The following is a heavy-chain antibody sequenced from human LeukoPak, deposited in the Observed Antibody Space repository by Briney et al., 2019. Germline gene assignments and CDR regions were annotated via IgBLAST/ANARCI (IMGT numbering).Heavy chain of an antibody. J-gene: IGHJ4*02. V-gene: IGHV3-53*01. D-gene: IGHD3-10*01. CDR3: ARGRGTYYFDY. Sequence: GGSLRLSRAASGFTVSSYYMSWVRQAPGKGLEWVSLIYSGGSTYYADSVKGRFTLSRDNSKNTLYFQMNSLRADDTAVYYCARGRGTYYFDYWGQGTLVTVSS. CDR1: GFTVSSYY. CDR2: IYSGGST.